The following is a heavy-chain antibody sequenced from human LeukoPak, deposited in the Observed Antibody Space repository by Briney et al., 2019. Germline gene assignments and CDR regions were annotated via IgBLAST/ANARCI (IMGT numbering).Heavy chain of an antibody. CDR1: GGSFSGYY. CDR2: INHSGST. CDR3: ARGGLRFLEWSFDY. Sequence: PSETLSLTCGVYGGSFSGYYWSWMRQRPGMGLEWIGEINHSGSTNFHPSLNSRVSMSVDTSKNQFSLKPNSVTAADTAIYYCARGGLRFLEWSFDYWDQGTLVTVSS. J-gene: IGHJ4*02. D-gene: IGHD3-3*01. V-gene: IGHV4-34*01.